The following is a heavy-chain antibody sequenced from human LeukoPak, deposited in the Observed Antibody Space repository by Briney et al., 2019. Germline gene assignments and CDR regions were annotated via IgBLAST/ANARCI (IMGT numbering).Heavy chain of an antibody. Sequence: GGSLRLSCAASGFTFSTYAMSWVRQAPGKGLEWVANIKQDGSEKYYVDSVKGRFTISRDNAKNSLYLQMNSLRAEDTAVYYCARDRRGDSSDYWGQGTLVTVSS. CDR3: ARDRRGDSSDY. CDR1: GFTFSTYA. CDR2: IKQDGSEK. D-gene: IGHD3-10*01. V-gene: IGHV3-7*01. J-gene: IGHJ4*02.